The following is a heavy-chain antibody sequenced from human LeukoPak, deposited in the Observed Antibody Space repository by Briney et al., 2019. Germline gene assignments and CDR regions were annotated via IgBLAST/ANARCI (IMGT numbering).Heavy chain of an antibody. D-gene: IGHD3-9*01. J-gene: IGHJ4*02. CDR3: ARVHDWLTYYFDY. CDR2: ISSSSSYI. V-gene: IGHV3-21*01. Sequence: GGSLRLSCAASGFTFSSYSMNWVRQAPGKGLEWASSISSSSSYIYYADSVKGRFTISRDNAKNSLYLQMNSLRAEDTAVYYCARVHDWLTYYFDYWGQGTLVTVSS. CDR1: GFTFSSYS.